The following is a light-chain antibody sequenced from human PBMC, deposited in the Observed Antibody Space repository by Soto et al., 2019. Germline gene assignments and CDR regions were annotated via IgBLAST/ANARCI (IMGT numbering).Light chain of an antibody. J-gene: IGKJ4*01. CDR2: DAS. CDR1: HDVSRN. CDR3: QQYNSMLS. Sequence: DIQMTQSPSSLSASEGDRVTITCQSSHDVSRNLNWFQQKPGEAPQLLIYDASNLERGVPSRFSGSGSGTDFTLTISSLQPEYVTTYYCQQYNSMLSFGGGTEVEIK. V-gene: IGKV1-33*01.